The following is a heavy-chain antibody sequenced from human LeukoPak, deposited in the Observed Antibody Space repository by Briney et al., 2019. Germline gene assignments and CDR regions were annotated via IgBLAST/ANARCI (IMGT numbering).Heavy chain of an antibody. J-gene: IGHJ4*02. V-gene: IGHV3-23*01. D-gene: IGHD1-26*01. CDR3: AKVPRGSYWDTDY. CDR1: GFTVSSNY. Sequence: HPGGSLRLSCAASGFTVSSNYMSWVRQAPGKGLEWVSAISGSGVSTFYADSVKGRFTISRDNFKNTLYLQMNSLRAEDTAVYYCAKVPRGSYWDTDYWGQGTLVTVSS. CDR2: ISGSGVST.